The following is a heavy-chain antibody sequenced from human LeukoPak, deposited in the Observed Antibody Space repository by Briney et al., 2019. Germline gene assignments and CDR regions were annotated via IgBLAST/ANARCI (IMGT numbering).Heavy chain of an antibody. CDR2: INTDGSST. CDR3: ARGERWLLPPTDY. Sequence: GGSLRLSCAASGFIFSSYWMHWVRHAPGKGLAWVSRINTDGSSTSYADSVKGRFTISRDNAKNTLYLQMNSLRADDTAVYYCARGERWLLPPTDYWGQGTLVTVSS. CDR1: GFIFSSYW. V-gene: IGHV3-74*01. D-gene: IGHD5-24*01. J-gene: IGHJ4*02.